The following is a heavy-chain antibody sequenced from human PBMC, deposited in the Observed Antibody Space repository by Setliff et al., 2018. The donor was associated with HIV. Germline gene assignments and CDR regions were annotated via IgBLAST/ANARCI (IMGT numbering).Heavy chain of an antibody. CDR1: GITFSSHA. J-gene: IGHJ4*02. CDR2: ISGSGIST. D-gene: IGHD3-16*01. Sequence: PGGSLRLSCAASGITFSSHAMTWVRQAPGQGLEWVSIISGSGISTYYADSVKGRFTISRDNSRNMLYLQMNSLRAEDTAVYYCANPPLTGHLGVGFDYWGQGTQVTVSS. CDR3: ANPPLTGHLGVGFDY. V-gene: IGHV3-23*01.